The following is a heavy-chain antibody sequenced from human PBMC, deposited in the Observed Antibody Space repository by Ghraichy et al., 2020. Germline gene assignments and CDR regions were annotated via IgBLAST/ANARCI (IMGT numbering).Heavy chain of an antibody. J-gene: IGHJ4*02. V-gene: IGHV3-13*01. CDR2: IGTAGDT. CDR1: GFTFSSYD. Sequence: LSLTCAASGFTFSSYDMHWVRQATGKGLEWVSAIGTAGDTYYPGSVKGRFTISRENAKNSLYLQMNSLRAEDTAVYYCARGRPKLQLFTPIYWGQGTLVTVSS. D-gene: IGHD5-24*01. CDR3: ARGRPKLQLFTPIY.